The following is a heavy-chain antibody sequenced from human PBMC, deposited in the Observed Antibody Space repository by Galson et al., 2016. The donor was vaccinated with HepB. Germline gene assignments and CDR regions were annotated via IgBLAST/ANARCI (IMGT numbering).Heavy chain of an antibody. CDR2: ISYSGDDT. D-gene: IGHD3-3*02. J-gene: IGHJ4*02. V-gene: IGHV3-23*01. CDR1: GFTFSHYA. Sequence: SLRLSCAASGFTFSHYAMSWVRQAPGKGLEWVSTISYSGDDTYYADSVKGRFTISRDNSKNTVYLQMNGLRTEDTAIYYCSTISIRAEAADYWGQGTLVTVSS. CDR3: STISIRAEAADY.